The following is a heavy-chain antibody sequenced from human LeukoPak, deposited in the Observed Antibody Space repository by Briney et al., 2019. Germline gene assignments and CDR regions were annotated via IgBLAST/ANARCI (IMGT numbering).Heavy chain of an antibody. CDR1: GFTFSSFA. V-gene: IGHV3-64*04. CDR3: ATKNYDILTGYGDFDY. D-gene: IGHD3-9*01. Sequence: GGSLRLSCSASGFTFSSFAMHWVRQAPGKGLDYISSISSNGDTTYYADSVKGRFTISRDNSKNTLYLQMSSLRAEDTAVYYCATKNYDILTGYGDFDYWGQGTLVTVSS. J-gene: IGHJ4*02. CDR2: ISSNGDTT.